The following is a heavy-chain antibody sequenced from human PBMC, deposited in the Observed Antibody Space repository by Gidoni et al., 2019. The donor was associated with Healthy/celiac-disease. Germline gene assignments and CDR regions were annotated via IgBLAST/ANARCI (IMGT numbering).Heavy chain of an antibody. CDR1: GFTFSSYA. J-gene: IGHJ4*02. D-gene: IGHD1-26*01. CDR3: ALALGRRELLGFGGFDY. CDR2: ISGSGGST. V-gene: IGHV3-23*01. Sequence: EVQLLESGGGLVQPGGSLRLSCAASGFTFSSYAMSWVRQAPGKGLEWVSAISGSGGSTYYADSVKGRFTISRDNSKNTLYLQMNSLRAEDTAVYYCALALGRRELLGFGGFDYWGQGTLVTVSS.